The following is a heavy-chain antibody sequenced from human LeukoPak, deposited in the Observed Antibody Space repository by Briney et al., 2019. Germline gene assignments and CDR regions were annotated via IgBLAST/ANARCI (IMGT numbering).Heavy chain of an antibody. CDR3: ARDRVYYYDNYPFDP. V-gene: IGHV4-4*02. J-gene: IGHJ5*02. CDR1: GGSISSSNW. D-gene: IGHD3-22*01. CDR2: IYHSGNT. Sequence: SETLSLTCAVSGGSISSSNWWSWVRQPPGTGLEWIGEIYHSGNTNYNPPLKSRVTISLDKYKNQFSLKLYSVTAADTAVYYCARDRVYYYDNYPFDPWGQGTLVTVST.